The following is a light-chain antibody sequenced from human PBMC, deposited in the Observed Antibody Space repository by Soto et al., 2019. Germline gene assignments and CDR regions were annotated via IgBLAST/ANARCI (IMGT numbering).Light chain of an antibody. CDR2: DAF. CDR1: QSVDNW. J-gene: IGKJ1*01. CDR3: QQYDSPPPT. Sequence: DIQMTQSPPPLSASVGDRVTITCRASQSVDNWLAWYQQKPGKAPELLIYDAFSLKSGVSSRFSGSRSGTEFALTISSLQPDDAATYYCQQYDSPPPTLGQGTKVDIK. V-gene: IGKV1-5*01.